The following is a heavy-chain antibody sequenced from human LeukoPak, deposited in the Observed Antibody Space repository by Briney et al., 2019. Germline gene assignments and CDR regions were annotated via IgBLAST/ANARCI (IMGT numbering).Heavy chain of an antibody. CDR3: ARDKGPLLWFGENYYYYMDV. J-gene: IGHJ6*03. CDR1: GYTFTGYY. Sequence: GASVKVSCKASGYTFTGYYMHWVRQAPGQGLEWMGWINPNSGGTNYAQKFQGRVTMTRDTSISTAYMELSRLRSDDTAVYYCARDKGPLLWFGENYYYYMDVWGKGTTVTISS. V-gene: IGHV1-2*02. D-gene: IGHD3-10*01. CDR2: INPNSGGT.